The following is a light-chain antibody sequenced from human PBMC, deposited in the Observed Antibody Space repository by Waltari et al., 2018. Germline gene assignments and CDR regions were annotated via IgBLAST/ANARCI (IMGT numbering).Light chain of an antibody. CDR3: NSFTTTDTHV. Sequence: QSVLTQPASVSGSPGQSIAISCTGTTSDIGAYNYVSWFPQHPGKVPKLIIYDVGNRPAGVSDRCCGSKSCNTATLTISGLQAEGEADYYCNSFTTTDTHVFGTGTKVTVL. J-gene: IGLJ1*01. CDR2: DVG. CDR1: TSDIGAYNY. V-gene: IGLV2-14*03.